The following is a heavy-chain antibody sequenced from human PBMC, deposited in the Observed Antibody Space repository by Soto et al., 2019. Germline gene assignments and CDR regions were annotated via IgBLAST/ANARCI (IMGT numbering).Heavy chain of an antibody. Sequence: GSLRLSCAASGFTFSSDWLSWARQAPGKGLEWVANIKQDGSEKYYVDSVKGRFTISRDNAKNSLYLQMNSLRPEDTAVYYCASVGKSQNSNYYYCGMDVWGQGTTVTVSS. D-gene: IGHD2-15*01. CDR2: IKQDGSEK. V-gene: IGHV3-7*03. CDR3: ASVGKSQNSNYYYCGMDV. CDR1: GFTFSSDW. J-gene: IGHJ6*02.